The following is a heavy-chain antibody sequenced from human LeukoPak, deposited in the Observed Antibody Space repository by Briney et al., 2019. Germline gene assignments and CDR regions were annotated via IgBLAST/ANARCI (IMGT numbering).Heavy chain of an antibody. CDR1: GGSISSYY. J-gene: IGHJ5*02. V-gene: IGHV4-59*12. Sequence: SETLSLTCTVSGGSISSYYWSWIRQPPGKGLEWIGYIYYSGSTNYNPSLKSRVTISVDTSKNQFSLKLSSVTAADTAVYYCARGGPITKWFDPWGQGTLVTVSS. CDR2: IYYSGST. CDR3: ARGGPITKWFDP. D-gene: IGHD3-10*01.